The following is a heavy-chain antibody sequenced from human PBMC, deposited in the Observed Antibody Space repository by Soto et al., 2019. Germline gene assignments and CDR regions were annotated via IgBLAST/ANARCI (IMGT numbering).Heavy chain of an antibody. V-gene: IGHV4-38-2*02. Sequence: SETLSLTCSVSGGSISSGSYWAWIRQPPGKGPEWIASIYHGGTTFYNPSLKSRIAISVDTSNNQFSLKLTSVTAADTAVYYCARVHVMVVAGSTFDYWGHGTLVTVSS. CDR2: IYHGGTT. D-gene: IGHD6-19*01. CDR3: ARVHVMVVAGSTFDY. J-gene: IGHJ4*01. CDR1: GGSISSGSY.